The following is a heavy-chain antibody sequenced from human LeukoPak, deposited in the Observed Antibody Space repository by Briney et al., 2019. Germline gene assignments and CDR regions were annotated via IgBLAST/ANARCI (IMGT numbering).Heavy chain of an antibody. J-gene: IGHJ6*03. CDR2: IKQDGSEK. CDR3: ASQLQQQLGGYYYMDV. CDR1: GFTFSSYW. V-gene: IGHV3-7*01. Sequence: GGSLRLSCAASGFTFSSYWMSWVRQAPGKGLEWVANIKQDGSEKYYVDSVKGRFTISRDNAKNSLYLQMNSLRAEDTAVYYCASQLQQQLGGYYYMDVWGKGTTVTVSS. D-gene: IGHD6-13*01.